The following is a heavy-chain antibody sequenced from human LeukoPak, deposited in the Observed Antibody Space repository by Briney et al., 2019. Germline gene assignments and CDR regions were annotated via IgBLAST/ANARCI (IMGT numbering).Heavy chain of an antibody. J-gene: IGHJ3*02. CDR1: GGSISSYY. D-gene: IGHD3-16*01. V-gene: IGHV4-59*08. Sequence: SETLSLTCTVSGGSISSYYWSWIRQPPGKGLEWIGYIYYSGSTNYNPSLKSRVTISVDTSKNQFSLKLSSVTAADTAVYYCARLGGNAFDIWGRGTMVTVSS. CDR2: IYYSGST. CDR3: ARLGGNAFDI.